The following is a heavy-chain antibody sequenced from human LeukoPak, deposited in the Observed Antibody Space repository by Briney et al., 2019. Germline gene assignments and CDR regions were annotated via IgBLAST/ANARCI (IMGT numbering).Heavy chain of an antibody. V-gene: IGHV3-23*01. Sequence: GGSLRLSCAASGFTFSSYAMSWVRQAPVKGLEWVSSISGSGGSTYYADSVKGRFTISRDNSKNTLYLQMNSLRAEDTAVYYCAKVGQLRSNWFDPWGQGTLVTVSS. D-gene: IGHD5-18*01. J-gene: IGHJ5*02. CDR1: GFTFSSYA. CDR2: ISGSGGST. CDR3: AKVGQLRSNWFDP.